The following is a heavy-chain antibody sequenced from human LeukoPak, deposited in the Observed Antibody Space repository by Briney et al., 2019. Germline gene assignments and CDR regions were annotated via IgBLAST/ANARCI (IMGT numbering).Heavy chain of an antibody. J-gene: IGHJ6*02. D-gene: IGHD6-13*01. CDR3: AKAASSSWPSYYYGMDV. CDR1: GFIFSSYS. V-gene: IGHV3-23*01. CDR2: ITGSGGNT. Sequence: GGSLRLSCAASGFIFSSYSMSWVRQAPGKGLEWVSVITGSGGNTYYADSVKGRFTISKDNSKNTVYLQMSSLRVDDTAVYYCAKAASSSWPSYYYGMDVWGQGTPVIVSS.